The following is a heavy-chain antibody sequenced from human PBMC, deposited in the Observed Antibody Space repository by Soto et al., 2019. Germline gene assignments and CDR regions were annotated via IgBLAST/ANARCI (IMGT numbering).Heavy chain of an antibody. Sequence: GSLRLSCLASVFTCSDYAMTWVRHVPGRGLEWVASLDGAGGGTYYADSVRGRFTISRDNSQNTLFLQMKRLTVDDTAIYYCAAPRDEYGSGVSWFTYGMDIWGQGTTVTVSS. J-gene: IGHJ6*02. CDR1: VFTCSDYA. D-gene: IGHD3-10*01. V-gene: IGHV3-23*01. CDR3: AAPRDEYGSGVSWFTYGMDI. CDR2: LDGAGGGT.